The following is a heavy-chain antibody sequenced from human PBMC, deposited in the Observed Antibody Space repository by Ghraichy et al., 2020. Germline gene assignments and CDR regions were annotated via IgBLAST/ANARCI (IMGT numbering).Heavy chain of an antibody. CDR3: AKGRSRLLMVYAMSYYYYGMDV. V-gene: IGHV3-30*18. Sequence: GESLNISCAASGFTFSSYGMHWVRQAPGKGLEWVAVISYDGSNKYYADSVKGRFTISRDNSKNTLYLQMNSLRAEDTAVYYCAKGRSRLLMVYAMSYYYYGMDVWGQGTTVTVSS. J-gene: IGHJ6*02. CDR2: ISYDGSNK. CDR1: GFTFSSYG. D-gene: IGHD2-8*01.